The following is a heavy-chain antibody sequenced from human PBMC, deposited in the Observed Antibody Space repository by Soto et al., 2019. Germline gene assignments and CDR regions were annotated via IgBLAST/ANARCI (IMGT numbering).Heavy chain of an antibody. CDR2: ISGSGGST. V-gene: IGHV3-23*01. Sequence: GSLRLSCAASGFTFSSYAMSWVRQAPGKGLEWVSAISGSGGSTYYADSVKGRFTISRDNSKNTLYLQMNSLRAEDTAVYYCAKPPKGQKVYYYYGMDVWGQGTTVTVSS. J-gene: IGHJ6*02. CDR3: AKPPKGQKVYYYYGMDV. CDR1: GFTFSSYA.